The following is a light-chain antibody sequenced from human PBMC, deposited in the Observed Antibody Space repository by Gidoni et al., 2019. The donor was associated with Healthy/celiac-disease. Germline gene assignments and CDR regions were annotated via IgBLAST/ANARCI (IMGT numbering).Light chain of an antibody. J-gene: IGLJ2*01. CDR2: GKN. CDR1: SLRSYY. CDR3: NSRDSSGNPLV. V-gene: IGLV3-19*01. Sequence: SSELTHDPAVSVALGQTVRITCQGDSLRSYYASWYQQKPGQAPVLVIYGKNNRPSGIPDRFSGSSSGNTASLTITGAQAEDEADYYCNSRDSSGNPLVFGGGTKLTVL.